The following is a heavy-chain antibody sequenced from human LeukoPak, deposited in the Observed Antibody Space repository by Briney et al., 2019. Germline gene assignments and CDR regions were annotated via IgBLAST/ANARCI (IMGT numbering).Heavy chain of an antibody. D-gene: IGHD4-17*01. CDR1: GGSISSGGYS. CDR3: ARDFGDYRVDY. Sequence: SETLSLTRAVSGGSISSGGYSWSWIRQPPGKGLEWIGTIHYSGNTYYNPSLKSRVAISVDTSKNQFSLRLSSVTAADTAVYYCARDFGDYRVDYWGQGTLVTVSS. V-gene: IGHV4-30-2*03. CDR2: IHYSGNT. J-gene: IGHJ4*02.